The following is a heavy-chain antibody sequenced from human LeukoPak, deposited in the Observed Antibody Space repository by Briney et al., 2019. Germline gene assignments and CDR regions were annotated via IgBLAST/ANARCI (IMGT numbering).Heavy chain of an antibody. CDR3: ARDLEAQYYFDY. CDR2: ISYDGSNK. J-gene: IGHJ4*02. CDR1: GFLFNTNW. Sequence: PGGSLRLSCAGSGFLFNTNWMTWVRQAPGKGLEWVAVISYDGSNKYYADSVKGRFTISRDNSKNTLYLQMNSLRAEDTAVYYCARDLEAQYYFDYWGQGTLVTVSS. D-gene: IGHD5-24*01. V-gene: IGHV3-30-3*01.